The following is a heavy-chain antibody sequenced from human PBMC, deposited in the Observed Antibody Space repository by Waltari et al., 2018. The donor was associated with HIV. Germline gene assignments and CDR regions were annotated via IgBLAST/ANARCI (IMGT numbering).Heavy chain of an antibody. V-gene: IGHV1-2*06. Sequence: QTLLLQSASQVKTPGASVTLSCKVSGDRFTTYFLYWLRQAPGQGFEWLGPINPDSGDKTYAQTFPTRVTMTRDTSSASTYKEVTRLTSADTAIYYCARGEDVSLPHLTPGFRLEFWGHGTLVTVSS. CDR3: ARGEDVSLPHLTPGFRLEF. CDR1: GDRFTTYF. CDR2: INPDSGDK. D-gene: IGHD1-26*01. J-gene: IGHJ4*01.